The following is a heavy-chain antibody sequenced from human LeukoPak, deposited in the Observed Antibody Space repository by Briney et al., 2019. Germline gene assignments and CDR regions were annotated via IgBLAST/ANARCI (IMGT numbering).Heavy chain of an antibody. Sequence: ASVKVSCKASGYTFSNIHWVRQAPGQGLEWMGIIYPSGGSTIYAQKFQGRVTMTRDTSTSTVYMELSSLRSEDTAVYYCARPSAYDSSGYYDYWGQGTLVTVSS. V-gene: IGHV1-46*01. D-gene: IGHD3-22*01. CDR2: IYPSGGST. J-gene: IGHJ4*02. CDR1: GYTFSN. CDR3: ARPSAYDSSGYYDY.